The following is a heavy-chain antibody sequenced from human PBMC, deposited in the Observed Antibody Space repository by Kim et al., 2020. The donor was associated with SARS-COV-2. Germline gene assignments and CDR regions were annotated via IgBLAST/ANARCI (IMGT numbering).Heavy chain of an antibody. CDR2: IYYSGST. D-gene: IGHD1-26*01. Sequence: SETLSLTCTVSGGSISSSSYYWGWIRQPPGKGLEWIGSIYYSGSTYYNPSLKSRVTISVDTSKNQFSLKLSSVTAADTAVYYCARDGWWELNGWFDPWGQGTLVTVSS. CDR1: GGSISSSSYY. V-gene: IGHV4-39*07. J-gene: IGHJ5*02. CDR3: ARDGWWELNGWFDP.